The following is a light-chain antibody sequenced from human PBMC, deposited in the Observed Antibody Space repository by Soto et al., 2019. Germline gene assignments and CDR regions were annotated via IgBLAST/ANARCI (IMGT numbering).Light chain of an antibody. V-gene: IGKV1-5*03. J-gene: IGKJ1*01. CDR1: QSISNW. CDR3: QQYSRDPWT. CDR2: KVS. Sequence: DIQMTQSPSTLSAFVGDRVTITCRASQSISNWLAWYQQKPGYAPKLLIYKVSTLNTGVPSRFSGSGSGTGFTLTISSLQQDDFATYYCQQYSRDPWTFGQGTKVEI.